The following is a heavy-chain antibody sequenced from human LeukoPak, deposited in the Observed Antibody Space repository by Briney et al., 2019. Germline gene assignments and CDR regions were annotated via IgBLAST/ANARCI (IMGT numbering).Heavy chain of an antibody. CDR2: INHSGST. J-gene: IGHJ6*03. CDR1: GGSFSGYY. V-gene: IGHV4-34*01. D-gene: IGHD6-6*01. CDR3: ARVVAARRYYYYYYYMDV. Sequence: SETLSLTCAVYGGSFSGYYWSWIRQPPGKGLEWIREINHSGSTNYNPSLKSRVTISVDTSKNQFSLKLSSVTAADTAVYYCARVVAARRYYYYYYYMDVWGKGTTVTVSS.